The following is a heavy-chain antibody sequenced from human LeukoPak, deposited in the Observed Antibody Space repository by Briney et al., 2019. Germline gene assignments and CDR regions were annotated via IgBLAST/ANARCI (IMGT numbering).Heavy chain of an antibody. CDR3: ARVGRGVTYGYVDY. Sequence: GGSLRLSCAASGFTVSSNYMSWVRQTPGKGVAWVSVLYSGGNTYYADSVKGRFTISRDNSKNMLFLQMNSLRAEDTAVYYCARVGRGVTYGYVDYWGQGTLVTVSS. CDR1: GFTVSSNY. D-gene: IGHD5-18*01. CDR2: LYSGGNT. V-gene: IGHV3-66*01. J-gene: IGHJ4*02.